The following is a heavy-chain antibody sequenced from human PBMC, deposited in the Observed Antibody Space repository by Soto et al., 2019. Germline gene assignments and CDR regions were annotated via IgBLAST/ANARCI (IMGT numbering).Heavy chain of an antibody. CDR2: IYHSGST. CDR3: ARDLGSGSYFDY. CDR1: GGPISSGGYS. J-gene: IGHJ4*02. D-gene: IGHD3-10*01. Sequence: SETLSLTCAVSGGPISSGGYSWSWIRQPPGKGLEWIGYIYHSGSTYYNPSLKSRVTISVDRSKNQFSLKLSSVTAADTAVYYCARDLGSGSYFDYWGQGTLVTVSS. V-gene: IGHV4-30-2*01.